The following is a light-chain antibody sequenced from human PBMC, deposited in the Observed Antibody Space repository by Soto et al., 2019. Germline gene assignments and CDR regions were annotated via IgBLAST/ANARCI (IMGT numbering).Light chain of an antibody. CDR2: YDD. CDR1: SSNIGNNA. V-gene: IGLV1-36*01. CDR3: AAWDDSLNGYV. Sequence: QSALTQPPSLSEAPRQRVTISCSGSSSNIGNNAVDWYQQLPGKAPKLLIYYDDLLPSGVSDRFSGSKSGTSASLAISGLQSEDEADYYCAAWDDSLNGYVFGTGTKVTVL. J-gene: IGLJ1*01.